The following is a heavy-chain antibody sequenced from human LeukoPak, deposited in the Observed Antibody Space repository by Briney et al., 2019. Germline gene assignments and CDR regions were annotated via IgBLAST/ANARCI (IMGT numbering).Heavy chain of an antibody. Sequence: SETLSLTCAVYGGSFSGYYWSWIRQPPGKGLEWIGEIKHSGSTNYNPSLKSRVTISVDTSKNQFSLKLSSVTAADTAVYYCASHSSGHFDYWGQGTLVTVSS. J-gene: IGHJ4*02. CDR1: GGSFSGYY. CDR2: IKHSGST. CDR3: ASHSSGHFDY. D-gene: IGHD3-22*01. V-gene: IGHV4-34*01.